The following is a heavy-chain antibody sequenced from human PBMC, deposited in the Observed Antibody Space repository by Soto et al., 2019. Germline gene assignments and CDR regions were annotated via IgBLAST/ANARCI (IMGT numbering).Heavy chain of an antibody. Sequence: EVQLLESGGGLVQPGGSLRLSCVGSGFTFSSYDMTWVRQAPGKGLEWVSSFSFYGRRDNTYYADSVKGRFTISRDKSRKTVYLQMDNLRVEDTAVYYCAKSLYNAIGGPNDHWGQGTLVTVSS. J-gene: IGHJ4*02. CDR1: GFTFSSYD. D-gene: IGHD1-20*01. V-gene: IGHV3-23*01. CDR2: FSFYGRRDNT. CDR3: AKSLYNAIGGPNDH.